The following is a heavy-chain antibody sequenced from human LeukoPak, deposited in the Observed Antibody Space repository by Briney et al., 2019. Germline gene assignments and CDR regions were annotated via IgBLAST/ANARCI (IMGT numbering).Heavy chain of an antibody. CDR2: ISAYNGNT. CDR3: ARVGYCGGDCYSSFDY. V-gene: IGHV1-18*01. D-gene: IGHD2-21*02. Sequence: ASVKVSCKASGYTFTSYGISWVRQAPGQGLEWMGWISAYNGNTNYAQKLQGRVTMTTDTSTSTAYMELRSLRSDDTAVYYCARVGYCGGDCYSSFDYWGQGTLVTVSS. CDR1: GYTFTSYG. J-gene: IGHJ4*02.